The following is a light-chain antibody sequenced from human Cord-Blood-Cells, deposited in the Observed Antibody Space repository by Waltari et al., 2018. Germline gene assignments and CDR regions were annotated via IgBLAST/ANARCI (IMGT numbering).Light chain of an antibody. CDR1: QSVLYSSNNKNY. V-gene: IGKV4-1*01. J-gene: IGKJ1*01. CDR3: QQYYSTPWT. CDR2: WAS. Sequence: DIVMTQSPASLAVSLGARDTITCTSSQSVLYSSNNKNYLAWYQQKPGQPPKLLIYWASTRESGVPDRFSGSGSGTDFTLTISSLQAEDVAVYYCQQYYSTPWTFGQGTKVEIK.